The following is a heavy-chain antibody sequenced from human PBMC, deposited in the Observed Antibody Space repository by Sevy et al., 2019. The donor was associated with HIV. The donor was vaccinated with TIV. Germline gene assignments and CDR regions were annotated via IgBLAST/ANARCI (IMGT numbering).Heavy chain of an antibody. CDR3: ARDRLGITISAEWGGGMDV. Sequence: GGSLRLSCAASGFTLSSYGMHWVRQAPGKVLEWVAVIRYDGSNKYYADSVKGRFTISRDNSKNTLYLQMNSLRAEDTAVYYCARDRLGITISAEWGGGMDVWGQGTTVTVSS. V-gene: IGHV3-33*01. D-gene: IGHD3-3*01. CDR2: IRYDGSNK. J-gene: IGHJ6*02. CDR1: GFTLSSYG.